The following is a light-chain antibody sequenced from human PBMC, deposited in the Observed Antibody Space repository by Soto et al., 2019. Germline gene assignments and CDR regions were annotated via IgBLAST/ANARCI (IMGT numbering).Light chain of an antibody. Sequence: EIVSTQSPGTLSLSPGERATLSCRASQSVSSSYLAWYQQKPGQAPRLLIYGASSRATGIPDRFSGSGSGTDFTLTISRLEPEDFAVYYCQQYGRSPLITFGQGTRLEIK. V-gene: IGKV3-20*01. CDR1: QSVSSSY. J-gene: IGKJ5*01. CDR2: GAS. CDR3: QQYGRSPLIT.